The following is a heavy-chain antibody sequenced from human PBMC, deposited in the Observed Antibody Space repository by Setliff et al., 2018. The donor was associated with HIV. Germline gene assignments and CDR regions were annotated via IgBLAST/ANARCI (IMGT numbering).Heavy chain of an antibody. CDR2: IHHSGRT. CDR3: ARRDPQYNYGHFDY. V-gene: IGHV4-38-2*02. CDR1: GYSISDGYY. J-gene: IGHJ4*02. D-gene: IGHD5-18*01. Sequence: SETLSLTCTVSGYSISDGYYWGWVRQPPGKRLEWVASIHHSGRTYHNPSLQNRVTISVDTSKNQFSLKLTSVTAADTAIFYCARRDPQYNYGHFDYWSQGTLVTVSS.